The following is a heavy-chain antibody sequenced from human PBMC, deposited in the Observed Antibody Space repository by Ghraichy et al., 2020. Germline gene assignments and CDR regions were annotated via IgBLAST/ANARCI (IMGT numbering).Heavy chain of an antibody. V-gene: IGHV3-23*01. J-gene: IGHJ5*02. CDR3: AKLGDCSTTDCYRDRWFDP. D-gene: IGHD2-2*01. CDR2: ISASGSST. Sequence: GGSLRLSCAASGFTFSSYTMSWVRQAPGKGLEWVSAISASGSSTYYADSVTGRFTISSDNSKNTLYLQMISLRAEDAAVYYCAKLGDCSTTDCYRDRWFDPWGQGTLVTVSS. CDR1: GFTFSSYT.